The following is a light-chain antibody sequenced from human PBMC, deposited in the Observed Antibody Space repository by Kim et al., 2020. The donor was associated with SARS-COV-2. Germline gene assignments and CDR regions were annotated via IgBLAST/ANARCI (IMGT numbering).Light chain of an antibody. Sequence: PGKTARITCGGNNIESQSVHWYQQKPGQAPALVISYDSDRPSGIPERFSGSNSGNTATLTITRVEAGDEADYYCQLWHTSSDHLWVFGGGTQLTVL. CDR2: YDS. CDR1: NIESQS. V-gene: IGLV3-21*04. CDR3: QLWHTSSDHLWV. J-gene: IGLJ3*02.